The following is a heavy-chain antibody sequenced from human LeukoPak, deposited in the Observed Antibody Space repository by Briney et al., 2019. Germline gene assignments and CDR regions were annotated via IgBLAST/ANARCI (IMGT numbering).Heavy chain of an antibody. CDR1: GFTFSNYW. V-gene: IGHV3-7*03. D-gene: IGHD6-19*01. CDR2: IKQDGSVQ. CDR3: ARKWAVAGSSYFDY. J-gene: IGHJ4*02. Sequence: GGSLRLSCTASGFTFSNYWMSWVRQAPGKGLEWVANIKQDGSVQYYVDSVKGRFTMSRDNAKNSLYLQMNSLRAEDTAVYYCARKWAVAGSSYFDYWGQGTLVTVSS.